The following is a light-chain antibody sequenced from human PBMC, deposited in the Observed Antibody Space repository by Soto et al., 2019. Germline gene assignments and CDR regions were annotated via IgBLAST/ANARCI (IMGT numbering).Light chain of an antibody. CDR2: DAS. CDR1: QNIRCR. V-gene: IGKV1-5*01. J-gene: IGKJ1*01. CDR3: KQYHSYWK. Sequence: DFHMTQSTSTLSASVGDRLTSTCRASQNIRCRLAWFQQKPGKAPKLLIYDASSLESGVPQRFSGSGSGTEFTLTISSLQTDDFSTYYCKQYHSYWKCGQGHTVDIK.